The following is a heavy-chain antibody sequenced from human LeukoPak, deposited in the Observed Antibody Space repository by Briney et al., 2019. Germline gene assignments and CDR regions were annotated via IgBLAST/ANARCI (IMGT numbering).Heavy chain of an antibody. J-gene: IGHJ4*02. V-gene: IGHV4-4*07. CDR2: IYASGST. CDR1: GDSVSSYS. CDR3: ARETSRYYYDGTVFLRYSFDY. Sequence: SETLSLTCTVSGDSVSSYSWSWIRQPAGTALEWIGRIYASGSTNYNPSLKSRVTMSLDMSRNQFSLKLTSVTAADTAAYYCARETSRYYYDGTVFLRYSFDYWGLGALVTVSS. D-gene: IGHD3-22*01.